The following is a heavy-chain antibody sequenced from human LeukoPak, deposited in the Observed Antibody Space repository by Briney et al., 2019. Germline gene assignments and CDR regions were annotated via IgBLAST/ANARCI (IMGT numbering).Heavy chain of an antibody. CDR2: ISAYNGNT. CDR3: ARAIQYSSSKTWFDP. D-gene: IGHD6-6*01. Sequence: ASVKVSCKASGYTFTSYGISWVRQAPGQGLEWMGWISAYNGNTNYAQKLQDRVTMTTDTSTTTAYMELRSLRSDDTAVYYCARAIQYSSSKTWFDPWGQGTLVTVSS. CDR1: GYTFTSYG. V-gene: IGHV1-18*01. J-gene: IGHJ5*02.